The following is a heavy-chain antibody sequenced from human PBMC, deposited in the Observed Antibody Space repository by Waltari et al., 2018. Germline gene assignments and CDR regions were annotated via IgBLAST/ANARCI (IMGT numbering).Heavy chain of an antibody. D-gene: IGHD6-13*01. CDR1: GYSFTSYW. CDR2: IDPSDSYT. Sequence: AEVKKPGESLRISCKGSGYSFTSYWISWVRQMPGKGLEWMGRIDPSDSYTNYSPSFQGHVTISADKSISTAYLQWSSLKASDIAMYYCARQGYSSSRLGGYYYYGMDVWGQGTTVTVSS. V-gene: IGHV5-10-1*01. J-gene: IGHJ6*02. CDR3: ARQGYSSSRLGGYYYYGMDV.